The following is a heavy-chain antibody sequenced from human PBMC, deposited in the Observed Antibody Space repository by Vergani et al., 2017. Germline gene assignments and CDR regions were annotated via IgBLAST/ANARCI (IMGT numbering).Heavy chain of an antibody. CDR3: ARKSRRFLEPGYYYYGMDV. J-gene: IGHJ6*02. D-gene: IGHD3-3*01. V-gene: IGHV5-51*03. CDR1: GYSFTSYW. Sequence: EVQLVQSGAEVKKPGESLKISCKGSGYSFTSYWIAWVRQMPGKGLEWMGIIYPGDSDTRYSPSFQGQVTFSADKSISTAYLQWSSLKASDTAMYYCARKSRRFLEPGYYYYGMDVWGQGTTVTVSS. CDR2: IYPGDSDT.